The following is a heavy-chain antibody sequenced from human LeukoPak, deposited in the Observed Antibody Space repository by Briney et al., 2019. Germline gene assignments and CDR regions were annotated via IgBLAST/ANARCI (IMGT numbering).Heavy chain of an antibody. CDR2: IYYSGST. J-gene: IGHJ5*02. V-gene: IGHV4-59*01. CDR1: GGSISSYY. Sequence: SETLSLTCTVSGGSISSYYWSWIRQPPGKGLEWIGYIYYSGSTNYNPSLKSRVTISVDTSKNQFSLKLSSVTAADTAVYYCARAPTYYDILTGFNWFDPWGQGTLVTVSS. CDR3: ARAPTYYDILTGFNWFDP. D-gene: IGHD3-9*01.